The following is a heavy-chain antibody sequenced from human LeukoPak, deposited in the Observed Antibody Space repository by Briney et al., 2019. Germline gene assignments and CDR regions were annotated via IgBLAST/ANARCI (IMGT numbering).Heavy chain of an antibody. CDR1: GGSISDYY. Sequence: SETLSLTCTVSGGSISDYYWSWIRQPAGKGLEWIGRIYTSGSTNYNPSLKSRVTMSVDTSKNQFSLKLNSVTAADTAVYYCARGTAGYCSSTSCYSKERFDPWGQGTLVTVSS. D-gene: IGHD2-2*01. V-gene: IGHV4-4*07. CDR2: IYTSGST. J-gene: IGHJ5*02. CDR3: ARGTAGYCSSTSCYSKERFDP.